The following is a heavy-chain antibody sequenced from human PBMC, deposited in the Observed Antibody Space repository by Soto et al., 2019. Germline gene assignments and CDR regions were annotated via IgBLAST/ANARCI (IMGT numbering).Heavy chain of an antibody. Sequence: EVQLVESGGGLVQPGGSLKVSCAGLGFNFSDSALHWVRQPSGKGLEWIGRIRGRSKKFATSYATSGRGRFSLSRDVSRNTAYLQMNSLRDDDTGVYFCTARGGDSLQDIWGQGTLVTVSS. CDR2: IRGRSKKFAT. CDR3: TARGGDSLQDI. CDR1: GFNFSDSA. D-gene: IGHD4-17*01. J-gene: IGHJ4*02. V-gene: IGHV3-73*01.